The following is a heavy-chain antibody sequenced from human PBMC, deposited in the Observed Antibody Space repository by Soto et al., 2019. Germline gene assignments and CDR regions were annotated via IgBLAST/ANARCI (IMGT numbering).Heavy chain of an antibody. Sequence: SETLSLTCTVSGGSISSYYWSWIRQPPGKGLEWIGYIYYSGSTNYNPSVKGRFTISRDNSGNTLYLEMSSLRGEDTAVYYCAKDQSSIFRSGSGMDVWGQGTTVTVSS. V-gene: IGHV4-59*01. CDR1: GGSISSYY. CDR3: AKDQSSIFRSGSGMDV. D-gene: IGHD3-3*01. J-gene: IGHJ6*02. CDR2: IYYSGST.